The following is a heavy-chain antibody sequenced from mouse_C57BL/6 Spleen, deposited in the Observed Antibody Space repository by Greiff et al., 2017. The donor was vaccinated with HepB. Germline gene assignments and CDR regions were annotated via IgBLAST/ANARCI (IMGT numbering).Heavy chain of an antibody. Sequence: QVQLQQSGAELVRPGTSVKVSCKASGYAFTNYLIEWVKQRPGQGLEWIGVINPGSGGTNYNEKFKGKATLTADKSSSTAYMQLSSLTSEDSAVYFCARCHGSSYDYYAMDYWGQGTSVTVSS. V-gene: IGHV1-54*01. CDR3: ARCHGSSYDYYAMDY. CDR1: GYAFTNYL. CDR2: INPGSGGT. D-gene: IGHD1-1*01. J-gene: IGHJ4*01.